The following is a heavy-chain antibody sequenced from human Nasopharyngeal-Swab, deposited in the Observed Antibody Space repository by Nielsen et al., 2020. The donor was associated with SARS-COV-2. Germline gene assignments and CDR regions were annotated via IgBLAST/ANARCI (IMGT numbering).Heavy chain of an antibody. Sequence: VRQAAGKGVLWVANIKQDGSVTYYVDSVKGRFTISRDNAENSLYLQMNSLRAEDTAVYYCARDQVPHVLLYFGHMDVWGQGTTVTVSS. D-gene: IGHD3-9*01. CDR2: IKQDGSVT. J-gene: IGHJ6*02. V-gene: IGHV3-7*01. CDR3: ARDQVPHVLLYFGHMDV.